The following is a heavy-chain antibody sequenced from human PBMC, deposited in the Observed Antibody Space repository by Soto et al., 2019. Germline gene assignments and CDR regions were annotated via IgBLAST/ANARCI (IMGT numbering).Heavy chain of an antibody. V-gene: IGHV3-11*06. CDR2: ISSSSGST. CDR1: GFTFSDYY. J-gene: IGHJ6*02. CDR3: GRDRGGDGRLYYYHGIDV. Sequence: PGGSLRLSCAASGFTFSDYYMSWIRQAPGKGLEYISYISSSSGSTNYADSVKGRFTISRDNAKNSLYLQMSSLRAEDTAVYYCGRDRGGDGRLYYYHGIDVWGQGTTVTVSS. D-gene: IGHD2-21*02.